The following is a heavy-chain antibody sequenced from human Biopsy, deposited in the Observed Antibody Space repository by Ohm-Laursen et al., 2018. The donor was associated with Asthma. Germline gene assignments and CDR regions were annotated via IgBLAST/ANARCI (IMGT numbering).Heavy chain of an antibody. V-gene: IGHV3-7*03. CDR2: IKHDGSEK. Sequence: SLRLSCAASGFTFGDYCMSWVRRVPGQGLEWVANIKHDGSEKNHVDSLKGRFTISRDNSKNTLYLQMNSLRAEDTAVYYCAKAERYFDWYWFDPWGQGTLVTVSS. J-gene: IGHJ5*02. D-gene: IGHD3-9*01. CDR3: AKAERYFDWYWFDP. CDR1: GFTFGDYC.